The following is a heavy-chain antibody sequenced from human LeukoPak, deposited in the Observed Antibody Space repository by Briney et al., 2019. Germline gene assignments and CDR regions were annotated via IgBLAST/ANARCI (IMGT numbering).Heavy chain of an antibody. J-gene: IGHJ4*02. D-gene: IGHD6-19*01. CDR2: INPSGGST. CDR1: GYTFTSYY. V-gene: IGHV1-46*01. CDR3: ARPLFGYSSGWPFDY. Sequence: RASVKVSCKASGYTFTSYYMHWVRQAPGQGLEWMGIINPSGGSTSYAQKFQGRVTMTRDTSTSTVYMELSSLRSEDTAVYYCARPLFGYSSGWPFDYWGQGTLVTVSS.